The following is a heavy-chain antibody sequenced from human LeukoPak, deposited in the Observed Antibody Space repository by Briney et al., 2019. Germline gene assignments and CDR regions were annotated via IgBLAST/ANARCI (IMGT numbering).Heavy chain of an antibody. D-gene: IGHD6-6*01. CDR2: MNPNSANT. J-gene: IGHJ4*02. CDR3: ARGRERGSSSSFTDY. Sequence: ASVRVSCKASGYTFTSYDINWVRQATGQGLEWMGWMNPNSANTGYAQKFQGRVTITRNTSISTTYMELSSLRFEDTAVYYCARGRERGSSSSFTDYWGQGALVIVSS. V-gene: IGHV1-8*03. CDR1: GYTFTSYD.